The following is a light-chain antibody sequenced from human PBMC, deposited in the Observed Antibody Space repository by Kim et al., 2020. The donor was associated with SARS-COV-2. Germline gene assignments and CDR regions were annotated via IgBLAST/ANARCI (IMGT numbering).Light chain of an antibody. Sequence: QSALTQPASVSGSPGQSITISCTGTSSDVGGYNYVSWYQQHPGKAPKLMIYDVINRPSGVSYRFSGSKSGKVASLTISGLQAEDEADYYCSSYTSRSTLVFGTGTKVTVL. CDR1: SSDVGGYNY. V-gene: IGLV2-14*03. CDR2: DVI. CDR3: SSYTSRSTLV. J-gene: IGLJ1*01.